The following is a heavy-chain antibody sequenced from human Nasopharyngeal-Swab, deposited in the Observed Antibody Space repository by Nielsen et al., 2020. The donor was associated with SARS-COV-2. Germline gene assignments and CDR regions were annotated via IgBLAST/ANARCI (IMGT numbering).Heavy chain of an antibody. J-gene: IGHJ5*02. CDR2: INHSGST. V-gene: IGHV4-39*07. Sequence: SETLSLTCTVSGGSISSSSYYWGWIRQPPGKGLEWIGEINHSGSTNYNPSLKSRVTISVDTSKNQFSLKLSSVTAADTAVYYCARSLRITIFGVVIISRWFDPWGQGTLVTVSS. CDR3: ARSLRITIFGVVIISRWFDP. CDR1: GGSISSSSYY. D-gene: IGHD3-3*01.